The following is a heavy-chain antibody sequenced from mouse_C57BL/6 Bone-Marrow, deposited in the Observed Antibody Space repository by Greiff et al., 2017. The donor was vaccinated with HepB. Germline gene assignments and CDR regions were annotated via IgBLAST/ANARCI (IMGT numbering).Heavy chain of an antibody. V-gene: IGHV3-6*01. CDR3: ARASHGYYRAWFAY. J-gene: IGHJ3*01. Sequence: EVQLQESGPGLVKPSQSLSLTCSVTGYSITSGYYWNWIRQFPGNKLEWMGYISYDGSNNYNPSLKNRISITRDTSKNQFFLKLNSVTTEDTATYYCARASHGYYRAWFAYWGQGTLVTVSA. D-gene: IGHD2-3*01. CDR2: ISYDGSN. CDR1: GYSITSGYY.